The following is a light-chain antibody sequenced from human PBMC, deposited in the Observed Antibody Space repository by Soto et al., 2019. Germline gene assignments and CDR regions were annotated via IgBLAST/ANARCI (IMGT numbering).Light chain of an antibody. CDR2: DVS. CDR1: QRMSGW. Sequence: DIQMTQSPSTLSASVGDTVTITCRASQRMSGWLAWHQQKPGKAPKLLVYDVSSFEGGVPSRFSGSGSRTEFTLTISSLQPDDFATYYCQQYKTYYRTFGQGTKVDIK. J-gene: IGKJ1*01. V-gene: IGKV1-5*01. CDR3: QQYKTYYRT.